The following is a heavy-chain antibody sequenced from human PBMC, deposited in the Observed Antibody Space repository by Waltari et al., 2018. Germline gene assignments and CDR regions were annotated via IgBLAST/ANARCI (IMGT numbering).Heavy chain of an antibody. V-gene: IGHV3-21*01. Sequence: EVQLVESGGGLVKPGGSLRLSCAASGFTFSSYSMNWVPQAPGKGLEWVSSISSSSSYIYYADSVKGRFTISRDNAKNSLYLQMNSLRAEDTAVYYCARDDYGDHYFDYWGQGTLVTVSS. CDR1: GFTFSSYS. CDR2: ISSSSSYI. J-gene: IGHJ4*02. D-gene: IGHD4-17*01. CDR3: ARDDYGDHYFDY.